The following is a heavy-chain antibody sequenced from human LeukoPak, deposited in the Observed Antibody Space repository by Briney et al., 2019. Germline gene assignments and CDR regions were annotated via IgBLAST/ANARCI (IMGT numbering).Heavy chain of an antibody. D-gene: IGHD7-27*01. V-gene: IGHV4-59*01. CDR3: ARDLRSANWGPPYAFDI. CDR1: GGSISSYY. Sequence: SETLSLTCTVSGGSISSYYWSWIRQPPGKGLEWIGYIYYSGSTNYNPSLKSRVTISVDTSKNQFSLKLSSVTAADTAVYYCARDLRSANWGPPYAFDIWGQGTMVTVSS. J-gene: IGHJ3*02. CDR2: IYYSGST.